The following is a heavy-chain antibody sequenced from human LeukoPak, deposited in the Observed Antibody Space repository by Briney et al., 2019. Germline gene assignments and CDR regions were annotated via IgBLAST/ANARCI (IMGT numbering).Heavy chain of an antibody. CDR3: AKDYHYYDSSGPDAFDI. V-gene: IGHV3-20*04. J-gene: IGHJ3*02. D-gene: IGHD3-22*01. CDR2: IYWNGGST. Sequence: GGSLRLSCAASEFTFSTYSMNWVRQAPGKGLEWVSTIYWNGGSTGYADSMKGRFTISRDNAKNSLYLQMNSLRAEDTALYYCAKDYHYYDSSGPDAFDIWGQGTMVIVSS. CDR1: EFTFSTYS.